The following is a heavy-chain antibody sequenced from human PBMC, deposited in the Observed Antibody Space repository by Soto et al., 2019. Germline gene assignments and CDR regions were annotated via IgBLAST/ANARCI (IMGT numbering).Heavy chain of an antibody. V-gene: IGHV4-61*08. J-gene: IGHJ5*02. CDR3: ARVSVVVIAGGWFDP. CDR1: GGSISSGGYS. D-gene: IGHD3-22*01. CDR2: IYYSGST. Sequence: PSETLSLTCAVSGGSISSGGYSWSWIRQPPGKGLEWIGYIYYSGSTNYNPSLKSRVTISVDTSKNQFSLKLSSVTAADTAVYYCARVSVVVIAGGWFDPWGQETLVTVSS.